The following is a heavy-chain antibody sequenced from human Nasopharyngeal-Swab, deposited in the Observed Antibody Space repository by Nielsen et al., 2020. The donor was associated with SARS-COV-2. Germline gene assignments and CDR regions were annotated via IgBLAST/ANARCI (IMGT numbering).Heavy chain of an antibody. CDR1: GLTFDNHW. CDR3: TRESGYSYGPGY. J-gene: IGHJ4*02. D-gene: IGHD5-18*01. CDR2: IRSKAYGGTT. Sequence: GESLKISCAASGLTFDNHWMTWVRQAPGKGLEWVGFIRSKAYGGTTEYAASVKGRFTISRDDSKSIAYLQMNSLKTEDTAVYYCTRESGYSYGPGYWGQGTLVTVSS. V-gene: IGHV3-49*04.